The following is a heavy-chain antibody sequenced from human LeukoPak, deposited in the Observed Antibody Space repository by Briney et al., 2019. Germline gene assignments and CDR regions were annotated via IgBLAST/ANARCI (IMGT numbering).Heavy chain of an antibody. CDR1: GFTFSSYW. Sequence: GGSLRLSCAASGFTFSSYWMSWVRQAPGKGLEWVANIKQDGSEKYYVDSAKGRFTISRDNAKNSLYLQMNSLRAEDTAVYYCARIWFGELFTIDYWGQGTLVTVSS. CDR2: IKQDGSEK. D-gene: IGHD3-10*01. CDR3: ARIWFGELFTIDY. V-gene: IGHV3-7*01. J-gene: IGHJ4*02.